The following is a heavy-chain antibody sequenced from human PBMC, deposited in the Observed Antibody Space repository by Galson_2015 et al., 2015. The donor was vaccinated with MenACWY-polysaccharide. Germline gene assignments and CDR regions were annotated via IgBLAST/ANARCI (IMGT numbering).Heavy chain of an antibody. V-gene: IGHV1-3*01. Sequence: SVKVSCKASGYTFSSYAMHWVRQAPGQGLEWMGWINAGNGNTKYSEKLQGRVSITKDTSANTVYMGLSSLTYEDTAVVYCARHVIGGGYFDYWGQGTLVTVSS. CDR1: GYTFSSYA. CDR3: ARHVIGGGYFDY. D-gene: IGHD2/OR15-2a*01. J-gene: IGHJ4*02. CDR2: INAGNGNT.